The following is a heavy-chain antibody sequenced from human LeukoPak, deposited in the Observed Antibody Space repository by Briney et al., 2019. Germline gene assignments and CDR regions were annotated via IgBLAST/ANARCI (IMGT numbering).Heavy chain of an antibody. CDR1: GYTFTGYY. CDR2: IIPIFGTA. Sequence: ASVKVSCKASGYTFTGYYMHWVRQASGQGLEWMGGIIPIFGTANYAQKFQGRVTITTDESTSTAYMELSSLRSEDTAVYYCARDTARSGQEVRENFDYWGQGTLVTVSS. V-gene: IGHV1-69*05. CDR3: ARDTARSGQEVRENFDY. D-gene: IGHD2-15*01. J-gene: IGHJ4*02.